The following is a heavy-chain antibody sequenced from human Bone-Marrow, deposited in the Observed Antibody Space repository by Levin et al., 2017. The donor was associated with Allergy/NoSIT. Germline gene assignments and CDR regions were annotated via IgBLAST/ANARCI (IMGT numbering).Heavy chain of an antibody. Sequence: PGGSLRLSCAASGFTFSSYAMSWVRQAPGKGLEWVSVISGSGGSTYYADSVKGRFTISRDNSKNTLYLQMNSLRAEDTAVYYWAKFGSGWDPRRGGMDVWGQGTTVTVSS. CDR2: ISGSGGST. V-gene: IGHV3-23*01. CDR3: AKFGSGWDPRRGGMDV. CDR1: GFTFSSYA. D-gene: IGHD3-10*01. J-gene: IGHJ6*02.